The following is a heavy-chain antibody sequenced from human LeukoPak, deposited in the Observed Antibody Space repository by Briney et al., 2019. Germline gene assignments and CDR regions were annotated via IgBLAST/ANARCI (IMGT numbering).Heavy chain of an antibody. CDR2: IYYSGST. J-gene: IGHJ6*03. V-gene: IGHV4-39*01. CDR3: ASEGYYYMDV. Sequence: PSETLSLXCTVSGGSISSSSYYWGWIRQPPGKGLEWIGSIYYSGSTYYNPSLKSRVTISVDTSKNQFSLKLSSVTAADTAVYYCASEGYYYMDVWGRGTTVTVSS. CDR1: GGSISSSSYY.